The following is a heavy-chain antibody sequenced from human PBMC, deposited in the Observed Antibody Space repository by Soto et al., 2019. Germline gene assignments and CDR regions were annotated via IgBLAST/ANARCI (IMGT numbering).Heavy chain of an antibody. CDR2: ISHSGTV. V-gene: IGHV4-4*02. CDR1: SVSITSSNW. D-gene: IGHD3-16*01. Sequence: SETLSLTCDVSSVSITSSNWWTWVRQPPGKGLEWLGKISHSGTVNYNATLRSRVTISVDKPKNQLSLKLMSVTAADTAVYYCARDYDGFDYWGPGILLTVSS. J-gene: IGHJ4*02. CDR3: ARDYDGFDY.